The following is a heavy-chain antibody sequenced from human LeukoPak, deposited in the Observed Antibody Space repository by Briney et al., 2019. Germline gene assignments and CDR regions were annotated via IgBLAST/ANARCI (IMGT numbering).Heavy chain of an antibody. D-gene: IGHD4-4*01. V-gene: IGHV3-21*01. CDR2: ISSSSSYI. Sequence: KAGGSLRLSCAASGFTFSSYAMNWVRQAPGKGLEWVSSISSSSSYIYYADSVKGRFTISRDNAKNSLYLQMNSLRAEDTAVYYCAGNPGPYYYGMDVWGQGTTVTVSS. CDR1: GFTFSSYA. J-gene: IGHJ6*02. CDR3: AGNPGPYYYGMDV.